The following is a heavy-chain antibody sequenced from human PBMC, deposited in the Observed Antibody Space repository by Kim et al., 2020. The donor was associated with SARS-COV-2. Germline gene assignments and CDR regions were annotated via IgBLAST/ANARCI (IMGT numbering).Heavy chain of an antibody. J-gene: IGHJ4*02. CDR1: GFAFSPYW. CDR2: IDTDGSIP. Sequence: GGSLRLSCAASGFAFSPYWMHWVRQVPGQGLMWVSQIDTDGSIPTYAEAVLGRFSISRDNAKNTLYLQMNSLRVEDTTIYYCIRDNIQPGDLWGQGVMVTVSS. V-gene: IGHV3-74*01. CDR3: IRDNIQPGDL. D-gene: IGHD3-16*01.